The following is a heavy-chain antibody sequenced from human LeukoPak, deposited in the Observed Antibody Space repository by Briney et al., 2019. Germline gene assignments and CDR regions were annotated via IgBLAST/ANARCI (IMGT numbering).Heavy chain of an antibody. CDR3: ARDPYSGNYGNYYYYMDV. CDR1: GFTYNKYA. CDR2: ITTSGTYI. D-gene: IGHD1-26*01. V-gene: IGHV3-21*01. Sequence: GSLRLSCAASGFTYNKYAMNWVRKAPGRALEWVSSITTSGTYIFYADSVKGRFTISRDNAKNSLYLQMNSLGPEDTAVYYCARDPYSGNYGNYYYYMDVWGKGTTVTISS. J-gene: IGHJ6*03.